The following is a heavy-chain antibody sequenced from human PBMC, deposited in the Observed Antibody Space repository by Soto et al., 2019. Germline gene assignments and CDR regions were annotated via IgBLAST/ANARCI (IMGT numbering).Heavy chain of an antibody. CDR2: IDPSDSYT. J-gene: IGHJ6*02. Sequence: LGESLKISCKGSGYSFTSYWISWVRQMPGKGLEWMGRIDPSDSYTNYSPSFQGHVTISADKSISTAYLQWSSLKASDAAMYYCARHEGSSSRYYGMDVWDQGTTVTVSS. CDR1: GYSFTSYW. D-gene: IGHD6-6*01. V-gene: IGHV5-10-1*01. CDR3: ARHEGSSSRYYGMDV.